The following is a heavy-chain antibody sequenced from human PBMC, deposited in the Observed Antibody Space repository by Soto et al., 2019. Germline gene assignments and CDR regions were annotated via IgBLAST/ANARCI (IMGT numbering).Heavy chain of an antibody. CDR2: ISWHSGNA. D-gene: IGHD2-2*01. J-gene: IGHJ6*02. CDR1: GINIDDYA. V-gene: IGHV3-9*01. Sequence: EVQLVESGGGLVQPGGSLRLSCAASGINIDDYAMHWVRRTPGQGLEWVSGISWHSGNADYGDSVKGRFTISRDNAKNSLYLQMISLRNEDTALYYCTISHGVPGAVRSHSYYFGMDVLCPGTTVTVSS. CDR3: TISHGVPGAVRSHSYYFGMDV.